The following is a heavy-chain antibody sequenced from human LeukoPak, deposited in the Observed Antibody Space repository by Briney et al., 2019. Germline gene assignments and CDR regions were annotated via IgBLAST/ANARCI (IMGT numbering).Heavy chain of an antibody. CDR3: ARVVLGAADDY. J-gene: IGHJ4*02. CDR1: GYTFTSYD. V-gene: IGHV1-8*01. D-gene: IGHD6-13*01. Sequence: GASVKVSCKASGYTFTSYDINWVQQATGQGLEWMGWMNPNSGNPGYAQKFQGSVTITRNTSIGTAHLELSSLRSEDTAVYYCARVVLGAADDYWGQGTLVTVSS. CDR2: MNPNSGNP.